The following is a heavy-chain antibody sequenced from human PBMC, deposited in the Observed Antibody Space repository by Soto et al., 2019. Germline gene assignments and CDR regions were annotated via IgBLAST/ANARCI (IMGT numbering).Heavy chain of an antibody. CDR1: GFTFSSYW. V-gene: IGHV3-74*03. D-gene: IGHD3-22*01. CDR2: INSDGSHT. J-gene: IGHJ3*02. CDR3: ARGPDLMIVLPQSAFDI. Sequence: GGSLRLSWAPSGFTFSSYWMRWVRQTPEKGLVWASHINSDGSHTTYAESVKGRFTIYRDNAKNTLYLQMNSLRPDDTAVYYCARGPDLMIVLPQSAFDIWGQGTMVTVSS.